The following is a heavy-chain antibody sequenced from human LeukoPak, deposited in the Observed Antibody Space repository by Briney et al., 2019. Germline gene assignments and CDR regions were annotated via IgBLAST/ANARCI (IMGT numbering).Heavy chain of an antibody. CDR1: GFTFSSYG. CDR3: ARDVVVTALDY. V-gene: IGHV3-33*01. Sequence: GGSLRLSCAASGFTFSSYGMHWVRQAPGKGLEWVALIWDGGNNKYYADSVKGRFTISRDNSKNTLYLQMNSLRAEDTAVYYCARDVVVTALDYWGQGALVTVSS. CDR2: IWDGGNNK. D-gene: IGHD2-21*02. J-gene: IGHJ4*02.